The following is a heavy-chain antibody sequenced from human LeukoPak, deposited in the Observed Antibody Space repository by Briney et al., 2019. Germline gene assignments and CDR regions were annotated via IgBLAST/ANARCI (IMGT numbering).Heavy chain of an antibody. CDR3: AREEVYDSSGRGWFDP. Sequence: ASVKVSRKASGYTFTSYYMHWVRQAPGQGLEWMGIINPSGGSTSYAQKFQGRVTMTRDMSTSTAYMELSSLRSEDTAVYYCAREEVYDSSGRGWFDPWGQGTLVTVSS. CDR2: INPSGGST. D-gene: IGHD3-22*01. J-gene: IGHJ5*02. CDR1: GYTFTSYY. V-gene: IGHV1-46*01.